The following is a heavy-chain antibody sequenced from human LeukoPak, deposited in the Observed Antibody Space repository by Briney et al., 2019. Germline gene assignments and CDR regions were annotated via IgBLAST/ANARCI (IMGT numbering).Heavy chain of an antibody. Sequence: GGSLRLSCAVSGITLSNYAMTWVRQAPGKGLEWVAGISVSGGGTNYADSVNGRFTISRDNYKNTLYLQMNSLGAEDTAVYFCAKRGVVIRVILVGFHKEAYYFDSWGQGALVTVSS. CDR2: ISVSGGGT. D-gene: IGHD3-22*01. V-gene: IGHV3-23*01. J-gene: IGHJ4*02. CDR1: GITLSNYA. CDR3: AKRGVVIRVILVGFHKEAYYFDS.